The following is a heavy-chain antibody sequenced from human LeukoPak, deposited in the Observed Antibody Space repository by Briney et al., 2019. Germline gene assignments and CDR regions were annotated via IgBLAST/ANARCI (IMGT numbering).Heavy chain of an antibody. CDR2: IYPGDSDT. D-gene: IGHD3-3*01. V-gene: IGHV5-51*01. J-gene: IGHJ6*02. CDR1: GYSFTSYW. Sequence: GEALKISFKGSGYSFTSYWIGWVRPMPGKGLEWMGIIYPGDSDTRYSPSFQGQVTISADKSISTAYLQWSSLKASDTAMYYCASGSTIFGMDVWGQGTTVTVSS. CDR3: ASGSTIFGMDV.